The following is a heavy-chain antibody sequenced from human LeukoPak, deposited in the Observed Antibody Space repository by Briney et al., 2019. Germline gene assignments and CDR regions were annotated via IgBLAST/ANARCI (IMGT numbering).Heavy chain of an antibody. CDR2: ISAYNGNT. J-gene: IGHJ6*03. Sequence: GASVKVSCKASGGTFSSYAISWVRQAPGQGLEWMGWISAYNGNTNYAQKLQGRVTMTTDTSTSTAYMELRSLRSDDTAVYYCAREHYYDSSGYLDYYMDVWGKGTTVTVSS. V-gene: IGHV1-18*01. CDR1: GGTFSSYA. D-gene: IGHD3-22*01. CDR3: AREHYYDSSGYLDYYMDV.